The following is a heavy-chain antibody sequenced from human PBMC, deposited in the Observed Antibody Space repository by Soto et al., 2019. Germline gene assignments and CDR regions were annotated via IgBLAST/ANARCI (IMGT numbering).Heavy chain of an antibody. V-gene: IGHV6-1*01. CDR1: GDSVSNHSSY. D-gene: IGHD1-7*01. CDR2: TYYRSKWYN. Sequence: SQPRSLLFALRGDSVSNHSSYWNWIRQSPSRGLEWLGRTYYRSKWYNDYAVSVKSRITINPDTSKNQFSLQLNSVTPEDTAVYYCARTSGTTSSLSYWGHGTLVTVSS. CDR3: ARTSGTTSSLSY. J-gene: IGHJ4*01.